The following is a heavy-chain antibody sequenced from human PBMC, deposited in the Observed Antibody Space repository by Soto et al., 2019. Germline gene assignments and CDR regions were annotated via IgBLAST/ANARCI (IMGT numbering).Heavy chain of an antibody. CDR3: ASGAAFYYDTSRY. J-gene: IGHJ4*02. V-gene: IGHV3-30-3*01. Sequence: GGSLRLSCAAPGFNFNIHALHWIRQAPGEGLEWVAVMSPGGNSQYYADSVKGRFTISRDTSKSTLYLQMTSLRPEDTAVYYCASGAAFYYDTSRYWGQGTLVTASP. CDR1: GFNFNIHA. D-gene: IGHD3-22*01. CDR2: MSPGGNSQ.